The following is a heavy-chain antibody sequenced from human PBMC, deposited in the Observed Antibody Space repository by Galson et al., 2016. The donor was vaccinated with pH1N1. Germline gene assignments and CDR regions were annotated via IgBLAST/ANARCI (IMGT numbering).Heavy chain of an antibody. CDR1: RDTFINYA. CDR3: ARMSSGYNTIDS. J-gene: IGHJ4*02. CDR2: IIPILGAP. V-gene: IGHV1-69*10. D-gene: IGHD6-25*01. Sequence: SVKVSCKASRDTFINYAFSRVRQAPGKGLEWMGGIIPILGAPNYAQNFQGRVTISTDKSTTTAYMELTGLTSGDTAIYYCARMSSGYNTIDSWGQGTLITVSS.